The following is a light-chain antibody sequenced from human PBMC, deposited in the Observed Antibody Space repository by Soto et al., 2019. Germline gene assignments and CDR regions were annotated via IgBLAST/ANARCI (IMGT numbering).Light chain of an antibody. CDR1: SSNIGTGYD. Sequence: QSVLTQPPSVSGAPGQRVTISCTGSSSNIGTGYDVHWYQQLPGTAPKLLIYVNNNRPSGVPDRFSGSKSGNTASLTVSGLQAEDEADYYCSSYAGRDSWRFGGGTQLTVL. CDR2: VNN. J-gene: IGLJ3*02. V-gene: IGLV1-40*01. CDR3: SSYAGRDSWR.